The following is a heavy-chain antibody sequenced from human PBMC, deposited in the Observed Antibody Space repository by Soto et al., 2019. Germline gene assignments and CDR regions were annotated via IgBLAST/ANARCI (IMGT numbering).Heavy chain of an antibody. J-gene: IGHJ4*02. Sequence: PGGSLRLSCAASGFTVSNNYMRWVRQAPGKGLEWVPLIYSGGNTHYADSVKGRFTISRDNSKNTLFLQMNSLRVEDTAVYYCARDPPGIAASGAGGWGQGTLVTVSS. CDR1: GFTVSNNY. V-gene: IGHV3-53*01. D-gene: IGHD6-13*01. CDR2: IYSGGNT. CDR3: ARDPPGIAASGAGG.